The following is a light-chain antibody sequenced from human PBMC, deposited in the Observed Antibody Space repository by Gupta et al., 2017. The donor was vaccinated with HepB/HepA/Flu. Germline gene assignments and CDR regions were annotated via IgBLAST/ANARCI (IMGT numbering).Light chain of an antibody. CDR3: QASDSSSDPGV. J-gene: IGLJ3*02. CDR2: DDR. CDR1: NIGSKN. V-gene: IGLV3-21*02. Sequence: SYLLTQPPSVSVAPGETARITCGENNIGSKNVHWYQQKPGQAPVLVVYDDRDRPSGIPERFSGSNSGKTATLTISRVEAGDEADYYCQASDSSSDPGVFGGGTKLTVL.